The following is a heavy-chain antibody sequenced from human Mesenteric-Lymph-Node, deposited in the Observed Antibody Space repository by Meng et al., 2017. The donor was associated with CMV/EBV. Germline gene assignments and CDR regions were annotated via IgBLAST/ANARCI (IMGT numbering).Heavy chain of an antibody. D-gene: IGHD2-8*01. Sequence: GESLKISCAASGFTFSSYSMNWVRQAPGKGLEWVSSISSSGSYIFYADSVKGRFTISRDNAKNSLYLQMNSLRAEDTAIYYCARVRGVLIPAVDYWGQGTLVTVSS. CDR2: ISSSGSYI. CDR1: GFTFSSYS. V-gene: IGHV3-21*01. J-gene: IGHJ4*02. CDR3: ARVRGVLIPAVDY.